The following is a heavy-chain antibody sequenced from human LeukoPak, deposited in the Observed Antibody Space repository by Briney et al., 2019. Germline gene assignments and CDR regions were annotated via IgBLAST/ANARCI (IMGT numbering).Heavy chain of an antibody. D-gene: IGHD6-19*01. J-gene: IGHJ4*02. CDR1: GFTFSSYA. CDR2: ISGSGGST. CDR3: AKSRSGWYWGYFDY. V-gene: IGHV3-23*01. Sequence: PGGSLRLSCAASGFTFSSYAMSWVRQAPGKGLEWVSAISGSGGSTYYADSVKGRFIISRDNSKNTLYLQMNSLRAEDTAVYYCAKSRSGWYWGYFDYWGQGTLVTVSS.